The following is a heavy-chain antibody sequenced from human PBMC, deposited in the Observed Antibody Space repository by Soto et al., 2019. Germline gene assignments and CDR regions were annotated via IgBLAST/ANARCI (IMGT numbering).Heavy chain of an antibody. CDR2: INWNGGST. D-gene: IGHD2-2*02. CDR3: ARALYTANAFDI. CDR1: GFSFYHYS. V-gene: IGHV3-20*01. J-gene: IGHJ3*02. Sequence: PGGPRRLSCAASGFSFYHYSMNWVRQAPGKGLEWVSGINWNGGSTGYADSVKGRFTISRDNAKNSLYLQMNSLRAEDTALYHCARALYTANAFDIWGQGTIVTVS.